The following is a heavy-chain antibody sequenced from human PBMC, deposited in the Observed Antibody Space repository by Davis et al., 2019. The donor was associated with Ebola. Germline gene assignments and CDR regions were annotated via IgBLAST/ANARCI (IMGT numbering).Heavy chain of an antibody. Sequence: GESLKISCKGSGYSFSSYWIAWVRQMPGKGLEWMGIIYPGDSDTRYSPSFQGQVTISVDKSISTAYLQWSSLKASDTAMYYCARQGYCNSTSCNNWFDPWGQGTLVTVSS. CDR1: GYSFSSYW. J-gene: IGHJ5*02. CDR3: ARQGYCNSTSCNNWFDP. D-gene: IGHD2-2*01. V-gene: IGHV5-51*01. CDR2: IYPGDSDT.